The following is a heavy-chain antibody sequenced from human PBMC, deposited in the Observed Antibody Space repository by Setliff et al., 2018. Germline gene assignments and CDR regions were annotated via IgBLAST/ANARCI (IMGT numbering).Heavy chain of an antibody. J-gene: IGHJ3*02. CDR2: FDPEDGET. V-gene: IGHV1-24*01. CDR3: ATYNVLRFLEWHDAFDI. Sequence: ASVKVSCKVSGYTLTELSMRWVRQAPGKGLEWMGGFDPEDGETIYAQKFQGRVTMTEDTSTDTAYMELSSLRSEDTAVYYCATYNVLRFLEWHDAFDIWGQGTMVTVS. CDR1: GYTLTELS. D-gene: IGHD3-3*01.